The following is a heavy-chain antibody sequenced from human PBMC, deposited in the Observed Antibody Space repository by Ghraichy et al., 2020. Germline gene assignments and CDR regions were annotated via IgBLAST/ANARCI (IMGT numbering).Heavy chain of an antibody. CDR3: ARAPMTEAGIG. Sequence: GGSLRLSCAASGFTFSSYSMNWVRQAPGKGLEWVSSISSSSSYIYYADSVKGRFTISRDNAKNSLYLQMNSLRAEDTAVYYCARAPMTEAGIGWGQGTLVTVSS. J-gene: IGHJ4*02. V-gene: IGHV3-21*01. CDR1: GFTFSSYS. CDR2: ISSSSSYI. D-gene: IGHD6-19*01.